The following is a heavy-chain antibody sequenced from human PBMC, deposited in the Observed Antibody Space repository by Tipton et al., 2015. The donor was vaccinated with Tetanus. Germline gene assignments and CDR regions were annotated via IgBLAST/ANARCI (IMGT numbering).Heavy chain of an antibody. J-gene: IGHJ2*01. CDR1: GDSISSYY. Sequence: TLSLTCNVSGDSISSYYWNWIRQPAGKGLEWIGRFYTTGSTIYNPSLRSRATMSVDTSKNQFSLTLSSVTAADTAVYYCARGGKLGLGYFDLWGRGTLVTVSS. V-gene: IGHV4-4*07. CDR2: FYTTGST. D-gene: IGHD7-27*01. CDR3: ARGGKLGLGYFDL.